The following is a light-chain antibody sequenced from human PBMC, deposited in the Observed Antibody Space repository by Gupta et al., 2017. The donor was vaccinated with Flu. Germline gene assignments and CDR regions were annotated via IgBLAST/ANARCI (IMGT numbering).Light chain of an antibody. V-gene: IGKV3-15*01. J-gene: IGKJ2*01. CDR2: GAS. Sequence: EAIMTQSPATLSLSPGDRATLSCRASQSVSSNIAWYQQKPGQAPRLFIYGASTRATGVPARFSGSGSGTEFTLTISSLQSEDFAVYYCQQYNDWPPYTFGQGTKLEIK. CDR3: QQYNDWPPYT. CDR1: QSVSSN.